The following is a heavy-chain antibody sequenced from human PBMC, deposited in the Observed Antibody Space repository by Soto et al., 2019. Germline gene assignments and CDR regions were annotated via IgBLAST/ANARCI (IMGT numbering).Heavy chain of an antibody. D-gene: IGHD6-13*01. V-gene: IGHV3-23*01. Sequence: EVQLLESGGGFVQLGGSLRLSCAASGFTFTNYALSWVRQAPGKGLEWVSTIGGGSGSTSYADSVKGRFSISRENSKNTLYLQMSSLRAEDTALYYCATRMYSTSWYYFVSWGQGTLVTVSS. J-gene: IGHJ4*02. CDR1: GFTFTNYA. CDR2: IGGGSGST. CDR3: ATRMYSTSWYYFVS.